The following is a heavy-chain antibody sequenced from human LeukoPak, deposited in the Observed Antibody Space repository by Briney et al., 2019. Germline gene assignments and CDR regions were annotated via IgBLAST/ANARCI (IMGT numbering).Heavy chain of an antibody. J-gene: IGHJ5*02. CDR1: GGSFSRSTYY. D-gene: IGHD6-6*01. Sequence: SETLSLTCTVSGGSFSRSTYYWGWIRQPPGKGLEWIGSIYYSGSTYYNPSLKSRVTISVDTSKNQFSLKLSSVTAADTAVYYCAGRIAARPINNWFDPWGQGTLVTVSS. V-gene: IGHV4-39*01. CDR2: IYYSGST. CDR3: AGRIAARPINNWFDP.